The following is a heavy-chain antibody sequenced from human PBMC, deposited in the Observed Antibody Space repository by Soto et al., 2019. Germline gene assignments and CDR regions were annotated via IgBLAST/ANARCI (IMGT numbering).Heavy chain of an antibody. V-gene: IGHV3-23*01. CDR1: GFTFSSYA. CDR3: AKPAGDITMIVVVINGFDY. Sequence: EVQLLESGGGLVQPGGSLRLSCAASGFTFSSYAMSWVRQAPGKGLEWVSALSGSGGSTYYADSVKGRFTISRDNSKNTLYLQMNSLRAEDPAVYYCAKPAGDITMIVVVINGFDYWGQGTLVTVSS. D-gene: IGHD3-22*01. CDR2: LSGSGGST. J-gene: IGHJ4*02.